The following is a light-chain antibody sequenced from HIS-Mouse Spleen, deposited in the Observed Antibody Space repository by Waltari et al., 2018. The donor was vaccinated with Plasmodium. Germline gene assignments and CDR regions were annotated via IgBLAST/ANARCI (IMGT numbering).Light chain of an antibody. CDR1: QSVSSN. Sequence: EIVMTQSTATLSVSPGAKATSSFTASQSVSSNLAWYQQKPGQAPRLLIYGASTRATGIPARFSGSGSGTEFTLTISSLQSEDFAVYYCQQYNNWSFTFGPGTKVDIK. CDR3: QQYNNWSFT. J-gene: IGKJ3*01. V-gene: IGKV3-15*01. CDR2: GAS.